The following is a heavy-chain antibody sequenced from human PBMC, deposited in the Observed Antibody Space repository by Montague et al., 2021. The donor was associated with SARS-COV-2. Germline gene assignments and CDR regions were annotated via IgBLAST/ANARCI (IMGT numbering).Heavy chain of an antibody. Sequence: SRSLSLAASGFTFSSYAMHWVRQAPGKGLEWVAVISYDGSNKYYADSVKGRFTISRDNSKNTLYPQMNSLRAEDTAVYYCASPRKSYTAADSSFDYWGQGTLVTVSS. V-gene: IGHV3-30-3*01. D-gene: IGHD3-22*01. CDR3: ASPRKSYTAADSSFDY. J-gene: IGHJ4*02. CDR1: GFTFSSYA. CDR2: ISYDGSNK.